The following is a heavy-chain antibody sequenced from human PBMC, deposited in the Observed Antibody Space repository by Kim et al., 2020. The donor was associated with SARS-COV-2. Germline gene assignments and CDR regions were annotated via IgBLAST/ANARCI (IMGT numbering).Heavy chain of an antibody. CDR2: IYSGGST. Sequence: GGSLRLSCAASGFTVSSNYMSWVRQAPGKGLEWVSVIYSGGSTYYADSVKGRFTISRHNSKNTLYLQMNSLRAEDAAVYYCARGIAVAGSYYYYGMDVWGQGTTVTVSS. J-gene: IGHJ6*02. CDR3: ARGIAVAGSYYYYGMDV. D-gene: IGHD6-19*01. CDR1: GFTVSSNY. V-gene: IGHV3-53*04.